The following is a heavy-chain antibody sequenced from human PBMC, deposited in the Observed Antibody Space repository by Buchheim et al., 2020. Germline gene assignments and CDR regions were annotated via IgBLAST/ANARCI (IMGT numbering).Heavy chain of an antibody. CDR3: ARLDDYGGNPIDY. D-gene: IGHD4-23*01. Sequence: EVQLVESGGGLVQPGGSLRLSCAASGFTFSSYSMNWVRQAPGKGLEWVSYISSSSSTIYYADSVKGRFTISRDNAKNSLYPQMNSLRDEDTAVYYCARLDDYGGNPIDYWGQGTL. CDR2: ISSSSSTI. V-gene: IGHV3-48*02. CDR1: GFTFSSYS. J-gene: IGHJ4*02.